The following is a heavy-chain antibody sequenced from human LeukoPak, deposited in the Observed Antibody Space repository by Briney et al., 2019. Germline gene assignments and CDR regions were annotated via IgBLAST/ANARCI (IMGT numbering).Heavy chain of an antibody. CDR3: ARALYSGSYYYYYYGMDV. J-gene: IGHJ6*02. D-gene: IGHD1-26*01. CDR1: GGTFSSYA. V-gene: IGHV1-69*13. Sequence: SVKVSCKASGGTFSSYAISWVRQAPGQGLEWMGGIIPIFGTANYAQKFQSRVTITADESTSTAYMELSSLRSEDTAVYYCARALYSGSYYYYYYGMDVWGQGTTVTVSS. CDR2: IIPIFGTA.